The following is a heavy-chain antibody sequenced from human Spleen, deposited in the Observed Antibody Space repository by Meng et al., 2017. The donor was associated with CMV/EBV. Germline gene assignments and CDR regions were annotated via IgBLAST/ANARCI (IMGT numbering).Heavy chain of an antibody. J-gene: IGHJ2*01. CDR2: IRYDGSNK. D-gene: IGHD2-15*01. V-gene: IGHV3-30*02. Sequence: GQAGEAGGGLVKPWGSLRLSCAASGFTFSSYAMHWVRQAPGKGLEWVAVIRYDGSNKYYADSVKGRFTISRDNSKNTLYLQMNSLRAEDTAVYYCAKDYSLWYFDLWGRGTLVTVSS. CDR3: AKDYSLWYFDL. CDR1: GFTFSSYA.